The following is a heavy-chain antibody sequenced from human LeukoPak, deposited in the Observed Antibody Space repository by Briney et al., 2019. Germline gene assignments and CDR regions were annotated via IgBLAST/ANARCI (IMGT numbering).Heavy chain of an antibody. Sequence: QSGGSLRLSCAASGFTFSSYAMHWVRQAPGKGLEWVAVISYDGSNKYYADSVKGRFTISRDNSKNTLYLQMNSLRAEDTAVYYCARPRTTTVVTLSEFDYWGQGTLVTVSS. CDR1: GFTFSSYA. CDR3: ARPRTTTVVTLSEFDY. J-gene: IGHJ4*02. CDR2: ISYDGSNK. D-gene: IGHD4-23*01. V-gene: IGHV3-30-3*01.